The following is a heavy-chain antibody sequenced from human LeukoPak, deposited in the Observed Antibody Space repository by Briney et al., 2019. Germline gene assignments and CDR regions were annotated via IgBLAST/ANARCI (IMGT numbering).Heavy chain of an antibody. J-gene: IGHJ4*02. D-gene: IGHD1-26*01. CDR1: GFNSGNYW. Sequence: GGSLRLSCAASGFNSGNYWMSWVRQAPGQRLEWLANIKQDGIETYYLDSVKGRFTISRDSARNSVYLQMNSLRAEDTAVYYCARDGGSFYFDYWGQGTLVTVSS. CDR3: ARDGGSFYFDY. V-gene: IGHV3-7*01. CDR2: IKQDGIET.